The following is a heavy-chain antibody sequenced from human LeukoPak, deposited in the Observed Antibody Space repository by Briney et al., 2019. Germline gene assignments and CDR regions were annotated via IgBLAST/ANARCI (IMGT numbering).Heavy chain of an antibody. J-gene: IGHJ3*02. CDR3: ARGGGVVITTVDAFDI. CDR2: IYHSGST. D-gene: IGHD3-22*01. Sequence: PSETLSLTCAVSGGSISSGGYSWSWIRQPPGKGLEWIGYIYHSGSTYYNPSLKSRVTISVDRSKNQFSLKLSSVTAADTAVYYCARGGGVVITTVDAFDIWGQGTMVTVSS. CDR1: GGSISSGGYS. V-gene: IGHV4-30-2*01.